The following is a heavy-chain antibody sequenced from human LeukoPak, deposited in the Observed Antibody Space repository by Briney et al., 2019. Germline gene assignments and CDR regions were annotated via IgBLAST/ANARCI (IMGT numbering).Heavy chain of an antibody. D-gene: IGHD6-13*01. CDR2: ISWNSGSI. CDR1: GFTFDDYA. J-gene: IGHJ4*02. Sequence: GRSLRLSCAASGFTFDDYAMHWVRQAPGKGLEWVSGISWNSGSIGYADSVKGRFTISRDNAKNSLYLQMNSLRAEDTAVYYCAREGVSAGIFDYWGQGTLVTVSS. V-gene: IGHV3-9*01. CDR3: AREGVSAGIFDY.